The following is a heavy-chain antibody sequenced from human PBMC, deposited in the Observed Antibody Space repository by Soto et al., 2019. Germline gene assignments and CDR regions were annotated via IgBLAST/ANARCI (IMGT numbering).Heavy chain of an antibody. Sequence: ASVKVSCKVSGYTLTELSMHWVRQAPGKGLEWMGGFDPEDGETIYAQKFQGRVTMTEDTSTDTAYMELSSLRSEDTAVYYCATERAYDILTGYYNRYYYGMDVWGQGTTVTVSS. D-gene: IGHD3-9*01. J-gene: IGHJ6*02. CDR3: ATERAYDILTGYYNRYYYGMDV. CDR2: FDPEDGET. V-gene: IGHV1-24*01. CDR1: GYTLTELS.